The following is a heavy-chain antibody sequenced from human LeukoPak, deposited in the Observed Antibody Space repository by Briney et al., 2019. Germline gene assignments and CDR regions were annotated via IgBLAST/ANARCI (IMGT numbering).Heavy chain of an antibody. V-gene: IGHV1-2*02. J-gene: IGHJ5*02. Sequence: GASVKVSCKASGYTFTGYYMHWVRHAPGQGLEWMGWINPNSGGTNYAQKFQGRVTMTRDTSISTAYMELSRLRSDDTAVYYCARSRYCSGGSCYSSWFDPWGQGTLVTVSS. CDR2: INPNSGGT. D-gene: IGHD2-15*01. CDR3: ARSRYCSGGSCYSSWFDP. CDR1: GYTFTGYY.